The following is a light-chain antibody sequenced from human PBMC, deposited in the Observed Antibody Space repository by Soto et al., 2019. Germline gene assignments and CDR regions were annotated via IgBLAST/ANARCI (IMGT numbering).Light chain of an antibody. Sequence: QSVLTQPRSVSGSPEQSVTISCTGTSSDVGGYNYVSWYQHHAGKAPKLMIYDVSKRPSGVPDRFSGSKSGNTASLTISGLQAEDEADYYCCSYAGRLDVVFGGGTKVTVL. J-gene: IGLJ2*01. CDR2: DVS. CDR1: SSDVGGYNY. CDR3: CSYAGRLDVV. V-gene: IGLV2-11*01.